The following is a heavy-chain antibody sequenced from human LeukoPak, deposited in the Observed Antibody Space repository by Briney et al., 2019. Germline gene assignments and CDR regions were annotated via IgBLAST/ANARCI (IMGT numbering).Heavy chain of an antibody. CDR2: IYYSGST. CDR1: GGSISSYY. D-gene: IGHD6-13*01. Sequence: PSETLSLTCTVSGGSISSYYWSWIRQPPGKGLEWIGYIYYSGSTNYNPSLKSRVTISVDTSKNQFSLKLSSVTAADTAVYYCARVSYSSSWSERRYYFDYWGQGTLVTVSS. CDR3: ARVSYSSSWSERRYYFDY. J-gene: IGHJ4*02. V-gene: IGHV4-59*01.